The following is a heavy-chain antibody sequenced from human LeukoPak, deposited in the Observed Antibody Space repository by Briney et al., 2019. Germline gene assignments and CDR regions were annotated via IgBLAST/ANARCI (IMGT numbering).Heavy chain of an antibody. Sequence: PGGSLRLSCAASGFSFRRYAMNWVRQAPGRGLEWVAVISGPGPSTVYADSVKGRFTISRDNSKNTLFLQLDSLRVEDTAIYYCAKEEMPNAFDLWGQGTMVTVSS. CDR3: AKEEMPNAFDL. D-gene: IGHD5-24*01. CDR2: ISGPGPST. V-gene: IGHV3-23*01. J-gene: IGHJ3*01. CDR1: GFSFRRYA.